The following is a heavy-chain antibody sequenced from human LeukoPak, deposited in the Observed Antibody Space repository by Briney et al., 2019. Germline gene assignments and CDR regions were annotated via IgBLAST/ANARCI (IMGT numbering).Heavy chain of an antibody. CDR1: GFTFSSDW. Sequence: TGGSLRLSCAASGFTFSSDWMSWVGQAPGKGLEWVANIKQDGSEKYYVDSVKGRFTISRDNAKNSLFLQMNSLRAEDTAVYYCARASWYYYWGQGTLVAVSS. V-gene: IGHV3-7*03. J-gene: IGHJ4*02. CDR3: ARASWYYY. CDR2: IKQDGSEK. D-gene: IGHD6-13*01.